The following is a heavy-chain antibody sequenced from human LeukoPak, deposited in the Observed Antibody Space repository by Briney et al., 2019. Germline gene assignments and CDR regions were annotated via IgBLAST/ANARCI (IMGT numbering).Heavy chain of an antibody. CDR2: MNPNSGNT. D-gene: IGHD2-15*01. CDR3: ARLDIVLVVAATPLHYGMDV. J-gene: IGHJ6*02. Sequence: ASVKVSCKASGYTFTSYDINWVRQATGQGLEWMGWMNPNSGNTGYAQKFQGRVTMTRNTSISTAYMELSSLRSEDTAVYYCARLDIVLVVAATPLHYGMDVWGQGTTVTVSS. CDR1: GYTFTSYD. V-gene: IGHV1-8*01.